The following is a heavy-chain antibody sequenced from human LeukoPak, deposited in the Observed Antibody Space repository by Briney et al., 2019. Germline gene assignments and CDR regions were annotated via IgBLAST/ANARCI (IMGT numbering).Heavy chain of an antibody. CDR1: GGSISSGGYY. J-gene: IGHJ4*02. CDR3: ARMKTTWPSY. V-gene: IGHV4-39*01. D-gene: IGHD4-11*01. CDR2: IYYSGST. Sequence: SETLSLTCTVSGGSISSGGYYWSWIRQPPGKGLEWIGSIYYSGSTYYNPSLKSRVTISVDTSKNQFSLKLSSVTAADTAVYYCARMKTTWPSYWGQGTLVTVSS.